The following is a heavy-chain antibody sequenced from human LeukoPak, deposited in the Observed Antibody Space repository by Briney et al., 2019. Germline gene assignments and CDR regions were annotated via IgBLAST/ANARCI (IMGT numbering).Heavy chain of an antibody. CDR3: ARGVVELDY. CDR1: GVSISSYY. CDR2: IYYSGST. Sequence: SETLSLTCTVSGVSISSYYWGWLGQPPGKGGEGFGYIYYSGSTNYNPSLKSRVTISVDTSKNQFSLKLSSVTAADTAVYYCARGVVELDYWGQGTLVTVSS. D-gene: IGHD5-24*01. J-gene: IGHJ4*02. V-gene: IGHV4-59*01.